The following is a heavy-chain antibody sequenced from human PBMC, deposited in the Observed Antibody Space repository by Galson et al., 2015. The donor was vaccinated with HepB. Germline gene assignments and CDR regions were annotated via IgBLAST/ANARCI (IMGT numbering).Heavy chain of an antibody. CDR1: GFTFSSYW. V-gene: IGHV3-7*03. Sequence: SLRLSCAASGFTFSSYWMSWVRQAPGKGLEWVANIKQDGSEKYYVDSVEGRFTISRDNAKNSLYLQMNSLRAEDTAVYYCARGRRCSGGSCLYYFDYWGQGTLVTVSS. CDR2: IKQDGSEK. D-gene: IGHD2-15*01. CDR3: ARGRRCSGGSCLYYFDY. J-gene: IGHJ4*02.